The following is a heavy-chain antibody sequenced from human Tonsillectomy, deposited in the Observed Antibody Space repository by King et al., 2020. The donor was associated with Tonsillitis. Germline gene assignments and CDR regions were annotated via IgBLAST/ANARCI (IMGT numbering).Heavy chain of an antibody. CDR1: GGSISSYF. CDR3: ARDSTGVGAFDI. Sequence: PLQESGPGLVKPSETLSLTCTVSGGSISSYFWSWIRQPPGKGLEWIGYIYYSGIINYNPSLKSRVTISVDTSKNQFSLKLSSVTAADTAVYYCARDSTGVGAFDIWGQGTMVTVSS. J-gene: IGHJ3*02. V-gene: IGHV4-59*01. D-gene: IGHD7-27*01. CDR2: IYYSGII.